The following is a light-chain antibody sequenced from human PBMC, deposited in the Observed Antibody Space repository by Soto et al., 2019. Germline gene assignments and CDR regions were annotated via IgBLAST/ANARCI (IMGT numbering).Light chain of an antibody. CDR2: DAS. V-gene: IGKV1-5*01. Sequence: DIQMTQSPSTLSASVGDRVTITCRASQSISSYLAWYQQKPGKAPKVLVYDASTLESGVPSRFSGSGSGTGTEFTLTISSLQPDDFATYYCQQYKSYPRTFGQGTKVEIK. CDR3: QQYKSYPRT. J-gene: IGKJ1*01. CDR1: QSISSY.